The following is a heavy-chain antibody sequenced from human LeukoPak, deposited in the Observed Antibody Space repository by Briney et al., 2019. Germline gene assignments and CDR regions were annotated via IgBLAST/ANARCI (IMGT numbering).Heavy chain of an antibody. CDR3: AIPDWDPFDY. CDR2: INPNSGGT. J-gene: IGHJ4*02. D-gene: IGHD3-9*01. Sequence: ASVKVSCKASGYTFTGHYMHWVRQAPGQGLEWMGWINPNSGGTNYAQKFQGRVTMTRDTSISTAYLDLSSLRFDDTAVYYCAIPDWDPFDYWGQGALVTVSS. V-gene: IGHV1-2*02. CDR1: GYTFTGHY.